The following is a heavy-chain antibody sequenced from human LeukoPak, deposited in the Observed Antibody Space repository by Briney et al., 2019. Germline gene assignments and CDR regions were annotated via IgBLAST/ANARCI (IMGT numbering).Heavy chain of an antibody. CDR1: GFTFSGSA. Sequence: GGSLRLSCAASGFTFSGSAMHWVRQASGKGLEWVSRIRSKANSYATAYAASVKGRFTISRDDSKNTAYLQMNSLKTEDTAVYYCTRQYPYDSSGYYYPTFDYWGQGTLVTVSS. D-gene: IGHD3-22*01. V-gene: IGHV3-73*01. J-gene: IGHJ4*02. CDR3: TRQYPYDSSGYYYPTFDY. CDR2: IRSKANSYAT.